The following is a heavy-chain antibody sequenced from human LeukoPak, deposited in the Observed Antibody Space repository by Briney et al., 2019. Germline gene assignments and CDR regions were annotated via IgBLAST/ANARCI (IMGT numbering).Heavy chain of an antibody. CDR1: GFTFSSYA. Sequence: PGGSLRLSCAASGFTFSSYAMHWVRQAPGKGLEWVAVISYDGSNKYYADSVKGRFIISRDNSKNTLYLQMNSLRAEDTAVYYCARPQYSSSYYFDYWGQGTLVTVSS. V-gene: IGHV3-30-3*01. D-gene: IGHD6-13*01. CDR3: ARPQYSSSYYFDY. J-gene: IGHJ4*02. CDR2: ISYDGSNK.